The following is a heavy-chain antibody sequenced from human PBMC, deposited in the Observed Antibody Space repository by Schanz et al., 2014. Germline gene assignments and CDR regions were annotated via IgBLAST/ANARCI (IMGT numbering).Heavy chain of an antibody. V-gene: IGHV3-72*01. CDR3: AKDPSHGDYDYYFDY. CDR2: VRNKNNRYTT. D-gene: IGHD3-22*01. Sequence: EVQLLESGGGLVQPGGSLRLSCAVSGFTVSSNHMSWVRQAPGKGLEWVGRVRNKNNRYTTEYAASVKGRFTISRDDSKNSLYLQMNSLRAEDTAVYYCAKDPSHGDYDYYFDYWGQGTLVTVSS. J-gene: IGHJ4*02. CDR1: GFTVSSNH.